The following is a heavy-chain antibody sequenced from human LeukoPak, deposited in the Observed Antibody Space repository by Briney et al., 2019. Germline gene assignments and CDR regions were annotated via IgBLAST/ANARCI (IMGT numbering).Heavy chain of an antibody. V-gene: IGHV4-38-2*01. Sequence: PSETLSLTCAVSGYSISSGYFWGWIRQPPGKGLEWIGSIYHSGTTYYNPSLKSRVTISVDTSKNQFSLKVSSVTAADTAVYYCARFAVVDFYYFDYWGQGTLVTVS. CDR3: ARFAVVDFYYFDY. J-gene: IGHJ4*02. D-gene: IGHD3-3*01. CDR1: GYSISSGYF. CDR2: IYHSGTT.